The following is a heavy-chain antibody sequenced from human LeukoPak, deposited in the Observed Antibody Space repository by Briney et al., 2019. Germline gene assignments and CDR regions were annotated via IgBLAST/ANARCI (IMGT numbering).Heavy chain of an antibody. CDR3: AKETYYYDSSGYSNHFDY. CDR1: GFTFSSFG. D-gene: IGHD3-22*01. V-gene: IGHV3-30*02. Sequence: QTGGSLRLSCAASGFTFSSFGMHWVRQAPGQGLGWVAFIRYDGTNKYYADSVKGRFTISRDNSKNTLYLQMNSLRAEDTAVYYCAKETYYYDSSGYSNHFDYWGQGTLVTVSS. J-gene: IGHJ4*02. CDR2: IRYDGTNK.